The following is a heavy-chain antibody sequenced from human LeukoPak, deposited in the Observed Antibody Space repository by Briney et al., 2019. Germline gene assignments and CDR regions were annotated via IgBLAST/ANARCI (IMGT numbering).Heavy chain of an antibody. CDR2: ITRDGGST. Sequence: PGGSLRLSCAASGFTFGSYAMSCVRQAPGKGLEWVSSITRDGGSTYFADSVKGRFTISRDNSKNTLYLQMNSLRADDTAVYFCAKDCGYYKHELWGQGTLVTVSS. J-gene: IGHJ4*02. V-gene: IGHV3-23*01. CDR3: AKDCGYYKHEL. D-gene: IGHD2/OR15-2a*01. CDR1: GFTFGSYA.